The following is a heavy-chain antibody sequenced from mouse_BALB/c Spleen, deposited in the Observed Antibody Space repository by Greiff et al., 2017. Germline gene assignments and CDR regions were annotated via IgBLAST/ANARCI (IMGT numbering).Heavy chain of an antibody. CDR2: ISNGGGST. J-gene: IGHJ3*01. D-gene: IGHD2-2*01. V-gene: IGHV5-12-2*01. CDR3: ARGYGFPFAY. CDR1: GFTFSSYT. Sequence: EVKVEESGGGLVQPGGSLKLSCEASGFTFSSYTMSWVRQTPEKRLEWVAYISNGGGSTYYPDTVKGRFTISRDNAKNTLYLQMSSLKSEDTAMYYCARGYGFPFAYWGQGTLVTVSA.